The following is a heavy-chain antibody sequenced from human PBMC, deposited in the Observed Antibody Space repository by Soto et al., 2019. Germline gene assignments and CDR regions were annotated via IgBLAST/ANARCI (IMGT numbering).Heavy chain of an antibody. CDR2: IYYSGST. CDR3: ARSGFP. V-gene: IGHV4-31*03. Sequence: QVQLQESGPGLVKPSQTLSLTCTVSGGSISSGGYYWNRIRQHPGKGLEWIGYIYYSGSTYYTPALWRRVSISVGTSKNHFSLRLTSVAAAGTAVYYCARSGFPWGRGTLVTVSS. J-gene: IGHJ5*02. D-gene: IGHD1-26*01. CDR1: GGSISSGGYY.